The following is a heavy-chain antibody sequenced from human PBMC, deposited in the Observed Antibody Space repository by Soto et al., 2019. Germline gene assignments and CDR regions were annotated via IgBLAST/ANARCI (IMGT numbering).Heavy chain of an antibody. CDR2: MHPNSGIT. CDR1: GNTFTSSD. V-gene: IGHV1-8*01. Sequence: QVQLVQPGAAVKKPGASVKVSCKASGNTFTSSDISWVRQATGQGLEWLGWMHPNSGITGYTQKFQGRVTMTMNTSISTAYMELSSVRSEDTAVYYCAVGFRSGWVFDYWGHGALVTVFS. CDR3: AVGFRSGWVFDY. J-gene: IGHJ4*01. D-gene: IGHD6-19*01.